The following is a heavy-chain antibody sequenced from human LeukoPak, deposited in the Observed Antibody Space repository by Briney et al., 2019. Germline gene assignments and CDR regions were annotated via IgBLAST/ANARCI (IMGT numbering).Heavy chain of an antibody. V-gene: IGHV3-30*03. CDR2: ISYDGSNK. CDR1: GFTFSSYG. D-gene: IGHD4-23*01. J-gene: IGHJ3*02. Sequence: GGSLRLSCAASGFTFSSYGMHWVRQAPGKGLEWVAVISYDGSNKYYADSVKGRFTISRDNSKNTLYLQMNSLRSEDTAVYYCARDRDYGGNLYAFDIWGQGTMVTVSS. CDR3: ARDRDYGGNLYAFDI.